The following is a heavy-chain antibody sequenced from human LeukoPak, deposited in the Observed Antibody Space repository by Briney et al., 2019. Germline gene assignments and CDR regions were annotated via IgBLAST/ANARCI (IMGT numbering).Heavy chain of an antibody. CDR3: VKDKYPVVVAATLDY. CDR2: ISSNGGIR. V-gene: IGHV3-64D*09. J-gene: IGHJ4*02. Sequence: QPGGSLRLSCAASTFSFSSYEMNWVRQAPGKGLEYVSDISSNGGIRYYADSVKGRFTVSRDNSKNMLYLQMNSLRAEDAAVYYCVKDKYPVVVAATLDYWGQGILVTVSS. D-gene: IGHD2-15*01. CDR1: TFSFSSYE.